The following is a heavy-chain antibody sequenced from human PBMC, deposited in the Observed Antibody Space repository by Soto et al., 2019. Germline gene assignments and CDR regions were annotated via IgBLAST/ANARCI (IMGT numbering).Heavy chain of an antibody. CDR3: AREHSSGWSGY. Sequence: QVHVVQSGPEVKKPGSSVKVSCKASGGTFSTSGISWVRQAPGQGLEWVGRIVPLLGTPNYAQSFQGRVTITADESTNTAYMELSSLRSEDTGVYYCAREHSSGWSGYWGQGTLVTVSS. D-gene: IGHD6-19*01. CDR2: IVPLLGTP. CDR1: GGTFSTSG. J-gene: IGHJ4*02. V-gene: IGHV1-69*01.